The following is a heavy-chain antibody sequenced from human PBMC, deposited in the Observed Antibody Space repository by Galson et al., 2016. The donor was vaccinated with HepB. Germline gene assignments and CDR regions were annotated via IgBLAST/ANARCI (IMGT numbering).Heavy chain of an antibody. CDR3: AREYLSGTETEFFQH. CDR2: INPNSGGT. V-gene: IGHV1-2*02. J-gene: IGHJ1*01. Sequence: SVKVSCKASGYTFTGFYMHWVRQAPGQGLEWMGWINPNSGGTHSAQKFQGRVSLTRYTSISTAYMELSRLRSDDTAVYYCAREYLSGTETEFFQHWGQGTLVTVSS. CDR1: GYTFTGFY. D-gene: IGHD6-13*01.